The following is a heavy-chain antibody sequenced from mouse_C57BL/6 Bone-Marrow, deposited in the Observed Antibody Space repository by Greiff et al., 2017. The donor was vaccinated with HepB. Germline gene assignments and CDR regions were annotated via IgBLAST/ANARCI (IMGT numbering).Heavy chain of an antibody. CDR2: IHPNSGST. V-gene: IGHV1-64*01. D-gene: IGHD1-1*01. Sequence: QVQLKQPGAELVKPGASVKLSCKASGYTFTSYWMHWVKQRPGQGLEWIGMIHPNSGSTNYNEKFKSKATLTVDKSSSTAYMQLSSLTSEDSAVYYCARPYYGSSWFAYWGQGTLVTVSA. CDR1: GYTFTSYW. J-gene: IGHJ3*01. CDR3: ARPYYGSSWFAY.